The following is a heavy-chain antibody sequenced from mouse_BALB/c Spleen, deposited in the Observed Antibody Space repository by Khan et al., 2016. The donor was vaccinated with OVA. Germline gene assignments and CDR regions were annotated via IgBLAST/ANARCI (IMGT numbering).Heavy chain of an antibody. CDR1: GHTFTKYG. D-gene: IGHD2-10*01. CDR3: ARPPYFSYVLDN. J-gene: IGHJ4*01. Sequence: QIQLVQSGPELKKPGETVKISCKASGHTFTKYGMNCVKRAPGKGLKWMGWINTYTGEPTYADDFNGRFAFSLETSASTAYLQINNLKNEDTATYFCARPPYFSYVLDNWGQGTSVTVSS. V-gene: IGHV9-3-1*01. CDR2: INTYTGEP.